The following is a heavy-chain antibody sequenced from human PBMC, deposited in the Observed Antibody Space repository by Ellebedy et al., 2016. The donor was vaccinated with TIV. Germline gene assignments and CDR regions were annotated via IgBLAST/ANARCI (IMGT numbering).Heavy chain of an antibody. CDR1: GFNFRSYW. CDR3: ARRASYGDYAVQVNSWFDP. V-gene: IGHV3-7*01. CDR2: IRKEGDEK. D-gene: IGHD4-17*01. Sequence: PGGSLRLSCIASGFNFRSYWMTWVRQAPGKGLEWVANIRKEGDEKYYVDSVKGRFTVSRDNAQNSLYLQMNSLRVEETAVYYCARRASYGDYAVQVNSWFDPWGQGTLVTVSS. J-gene: IGHJ5*02.